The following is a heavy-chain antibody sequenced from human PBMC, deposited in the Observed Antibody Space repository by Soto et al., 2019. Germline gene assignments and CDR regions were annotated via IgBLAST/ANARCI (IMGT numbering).Heavy chain of an antibody. J-gene: IGHJ4*02. CDR2: INSDGSST. CDR1: GFTFSSYW. D-gene: IGHD3-22*01. V-gene: IGHV3-74*01. Sequence: GGSLRLSCAASGFTFSSYWMHWVRQAPGKGLVWVSRINSDGSSTSYADSVKGRFTISRDNAKDTLYLQMNSLRAEDAAVYYCARAKYYYDSSAYYSYFDYWGQGT. CDR3: ARAKYYYDSSAYYSYFDY.